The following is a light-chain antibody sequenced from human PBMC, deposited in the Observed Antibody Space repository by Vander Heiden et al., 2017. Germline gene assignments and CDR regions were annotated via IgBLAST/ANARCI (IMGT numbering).Light chain of an antibody. CDR2: GAS. J-gene: IGKJ4*01. V-gene: IGKV3-15*01. CDR3: QQYNNWPVT. CDR1: HSISSN. Sequence: EVELTQSPDTLSVSPGETATLSCRSSHSISSNLAWYQQKYGQAPRLLISGASTRATGIPARFSASGSGTEFTLTISSLQSEDFAVYYCQQYNNWPVTFGGGTKVEIK.